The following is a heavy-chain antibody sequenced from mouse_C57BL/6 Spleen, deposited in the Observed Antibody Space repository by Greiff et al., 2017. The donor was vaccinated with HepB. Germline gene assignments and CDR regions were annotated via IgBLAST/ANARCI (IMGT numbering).Heavy chain of an antibody. Sequence: VHVKQSVAELVRPGASVKLSCTASGFNIKNTYMHWVKQRPEQGLEWIGRIDPANGNTKYAPKFQGKATITADTSSNTAYLQLSSLTSEDTAIYYCARGYGSSYGYFDVWGTGTTVTVSS. CDR2: IDPANGNT. CDR1: GFNIKNTY. CDR3: ARGYGSSYGYFDV. D-gene: IGHD1-1*01. V-gene: IGHV14-3*01. J-gene: IGHJ1*03.